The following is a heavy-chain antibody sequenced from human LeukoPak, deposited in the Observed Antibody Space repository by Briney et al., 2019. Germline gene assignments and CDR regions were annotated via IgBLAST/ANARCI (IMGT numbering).Heavy chain of an antibody. CDR1: RFTFSTYA. CDR2: ISYDGSNK. D-gene: IGHD5-12*01. J-gene: IGHJ4*02. CDR3: ARRGGPVATIGDDFDY. V-gene: IGHV3-30*04. Sequence: GESLRLSCAASRFTFSTYAMHWVRQAPGKGLEWVAVISYDGSNKYYADSVKGRFTISRDNPKNTLYLQMNSLRDEDTAIYYCARRGGPVATIGDDFDYWGQGTPVTVSA.